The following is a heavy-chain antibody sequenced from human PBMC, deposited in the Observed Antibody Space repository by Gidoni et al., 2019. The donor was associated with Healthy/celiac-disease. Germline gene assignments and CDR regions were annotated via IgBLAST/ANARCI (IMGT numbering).Heavy chain of an antibody. CDR2: INHSGST. J-gene: IGHJ3*02. CDR3: ARGYYGAFDI. Sequence: QVQLQQWGAGLLKPSETLSLTCAVYGGSFSGYYWSWIRQPPGKGLEWIGEINHSGSTNYNPSLKSRVTISVDTSKNQFSLKLSSVTAADTAVYYCARGYYGAFDIWGQGTMVTVSS. CDR1: GGSFSGYY. V-gene: IGHV4-34*01. D-gene: IGHD3-16*01.